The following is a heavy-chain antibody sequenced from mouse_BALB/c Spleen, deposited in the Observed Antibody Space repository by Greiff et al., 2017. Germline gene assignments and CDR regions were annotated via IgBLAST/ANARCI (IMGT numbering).Heavy chain of an antibody. CDR1: GFNIKDTY. CDR2: IDPANGNT. CDR3: ARSDGSAMDY. Sequence: EVKVVESGAELVKPGASVKLSCTASGFNIKDTYMHWVKQRPEQGLEWIGRIDPANGNTKYDPKFQGKATITADTSSNTAYLQLSSLTSEDTAVYYCARSDGSAMDYWGQGTSVTVSS. D-gene: IGHD2-3*01. J-gene: IGHJ4*01. V-gene: IGHV14-3*02.